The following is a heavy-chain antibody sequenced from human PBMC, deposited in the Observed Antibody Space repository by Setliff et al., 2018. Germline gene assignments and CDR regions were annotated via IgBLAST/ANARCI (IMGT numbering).Heavy chain of an antibody. Sequence: SETLSLTCTVSGGSISSGGYYWSWIRQHPGKGLEWIGYIYYSGSTYYNTSLKSRVTISVDTSKNQFSLKLSSVTAADTAVYYCARDPLTTNRRRAFDIWGQGTMVTVSS. J-gene: IGHJ3*02. V-gene: IGHV4-31*03. CDR1: GGSISSGGYY. CDR3: ARDPLTTNRRRAFDI. CDR2: IYYSGST. D-gene: IGHD4-17*01.